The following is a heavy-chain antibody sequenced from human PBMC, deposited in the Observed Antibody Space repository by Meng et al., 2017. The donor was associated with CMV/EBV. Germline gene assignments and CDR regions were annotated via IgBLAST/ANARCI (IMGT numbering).Heavy chain of an antibody. J-gene: IGHJ6*02. V-gene: IGHV3-48*04. CDR2: ISSSSSTI. D-gene: IGHD5-12*01. Sequence: GESLKISCGGSGFTFSNSALNWVRQAPGKGLEWVSYISSSSSTIYYADSVKGRFTISRDNAKNSLYLQMNSLRAEDTAVYYCARDRQWLRFLWSYGMDVWGQGTTVTVSS. CDR3: ARDRQWLRFLWSYGMDV. CDR1: GFTFSNSA.